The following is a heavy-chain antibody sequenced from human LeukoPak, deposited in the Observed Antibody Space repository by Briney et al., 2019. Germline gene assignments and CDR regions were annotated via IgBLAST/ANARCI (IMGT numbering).Heavy chain of an antibody. CDR2: ISGSGGST. CDR1: GFTFSSYS. Sequence: GGSLRLSCAASGFTFSSYSMNWVRQAPGKGLEWVSAISGSGGSTYYADSVKGRFTISRDNSKNTLYLQMNSLRAEDTAVYYCAKGTGMATINFDYWGQGTLVTVSS. V-gene: IGHV3-23*01. CDR3: AKGTGMATINFDY. D-gene: IGHD5-24*01. J-gene: IGHJ4*02.